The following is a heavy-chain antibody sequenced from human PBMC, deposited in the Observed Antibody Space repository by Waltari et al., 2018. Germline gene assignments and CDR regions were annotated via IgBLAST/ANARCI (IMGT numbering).Heavy chain of an antibody. CDR1: GGSISSYY. J-gene: IGHJ3*02. D-gene: IGHD2-21*01. CDR2: IYTSGST. Sequence: QVQLQESGPGLVKPSETLSLTCTVSGGSISSYYWSWIRQPAGKGLEWIGRIYTSGSTNYNPSLKSRVTMSVDTSKNQFSLKLSSVTAADTAVYYCARDSPAYCGGDCLQDAFDIWGQGTMVTVSS. V-gene: IGHV4-4*07. CDR3: ARDSPAYCGGDCLQDAFDI.